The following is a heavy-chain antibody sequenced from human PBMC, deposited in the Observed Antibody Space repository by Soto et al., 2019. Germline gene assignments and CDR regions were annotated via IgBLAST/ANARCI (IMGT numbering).Heavy chain of an antibody. CDR2: IIPIFGTA. Sequence: SVKVSCKASGGTFSSYAISWVRQAPGQGLEWMGGIIPIFGTANYAQKFQGRVTITADESTSTAYMELSSLRSEDTAVYYCARAPTRQIAAPGPWRWGYYYYGMDVWGQGTTVTVSS. CDR3: ARAPTRQIAAPGPWRWGYYYYGMDV. D-gene: IGHD6-6*01. CDR1: GGTFSSYA. V-gene: IGHV1-69*13. J-gene: IGHJ6*02.